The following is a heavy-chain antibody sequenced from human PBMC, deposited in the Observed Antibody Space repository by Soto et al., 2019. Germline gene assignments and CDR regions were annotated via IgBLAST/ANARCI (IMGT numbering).Heavy chain of an antibody. CDR3: AKVSLHVVVPAAAFDY. CDR1: GFTFSSYA. Sequence: GGSLRLSCAASGFTFSSYAMSWVRQAPGKGLEWVSAISGSGGSTYYADSVKSRFTISRDNSKNTLYLQMNSLRAEDTAVYYCAKVSLHVVVPAAAFDYWGQGTLVTVSS. V-gene: IGHV3-23*01. CDR2: ISGSGGST. D-gene: IGHD2-2*01. J-gene: IGHJ4*02.